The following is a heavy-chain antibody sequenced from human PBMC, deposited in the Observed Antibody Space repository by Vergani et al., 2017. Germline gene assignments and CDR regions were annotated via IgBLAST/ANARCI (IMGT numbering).Heavy chain of an antibody. V-gene: IGHV4-59*01. Sequence: QVQLQESGPGLVKPSETLSLTCTVSGGSISSYYWSWIRQPPGKGLEWIGYIYYSGSTNYNPSLKSRVTISVDTSKNQFSLKLSSVTAADTAVYYCAKLMEDSSGYYAFDYWGQGTLVTVSS. D-gene: IGHD3-22*01. J-gene: IGHJ4*02. CDR2: IYYSGST. CDR1: GGSISSYY. CDR3: AKLMEDSSGYYAFDY.